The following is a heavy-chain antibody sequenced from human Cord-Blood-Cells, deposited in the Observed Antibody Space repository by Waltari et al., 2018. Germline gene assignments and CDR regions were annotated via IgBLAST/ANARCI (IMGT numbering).Heavy chain of an antibody. V-gene: IGHV4-34*01. J-gene: IGHJ2*01. CDR3: ARGQALGYWYFDL. CDR2: INPSGST. CDR1: GGSFSGYY. Sequence: QVQLQQWGAGLLKPSETLSLTCAVYGGSFSGYYWSWIRQPPGKGLEWIGEINPSGSTNYNPSLKSRVTISVDTSKNQFSLKLSSVTAADTAVYYCARGQALGYWYFDLWGRGTLVTVSS.